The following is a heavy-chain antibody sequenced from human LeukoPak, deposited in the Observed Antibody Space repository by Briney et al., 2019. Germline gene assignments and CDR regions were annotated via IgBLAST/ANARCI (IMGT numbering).Heavy chain of an antibody. J-gene: IGHJ4*02. CDR2: SNPSSGGT. D-gene: IGHD3-10*01. CDR1: GYTFTAYY. Sequence: ASVKVSCKASGYTFTAYYMHWVRQAPGQGLEWMGWSNPSSGGTNYAQKFQGRVIMTRDTSISTAYMELSRLRSDDTAVYYCASPSNYGSGSQLNYWGQGTLVTVSS. V-gene: IGHV1-2*02. CDR3: ASPSNYGSGSQLNY.